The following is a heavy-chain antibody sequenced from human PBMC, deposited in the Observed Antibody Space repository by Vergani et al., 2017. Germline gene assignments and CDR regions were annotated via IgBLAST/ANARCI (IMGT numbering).Heavy chain of an antibody. V-gene: IGHV1-2*04. CDR3: ARGQYCSSTSCYQGWFDP. J-gene: IGHJ5*02. CDR2: INPNSGGT. D-gene: IGHD2-2*01. Sequence: QVQLVQSGAEVKKPGSSVKVSCKASGGTFSSYTISWVRQAPGQGLEWMGWINPNSGGTNYAQKFQGWVTMTRDTSISTAYMELSRLRSDDTAVYYCARGQYCSSTSCYQGWFDPWGQGTLVTVSS. CDR1: GGTFSSYT.